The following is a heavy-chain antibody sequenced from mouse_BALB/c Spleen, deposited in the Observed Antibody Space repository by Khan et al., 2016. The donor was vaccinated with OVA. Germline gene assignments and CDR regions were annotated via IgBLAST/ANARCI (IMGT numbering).Heavy chain of an antibody. D-gene: IGHD2-14*01. J-gene: IGHJ3*01. CDR1: GDSITSGY. CDR2: ILYSGST. Sequence: EVQLQESGPSLVKPSQTLSLTCSVTGDSITSGYWCWIRKFPGNKLEYMGYILYSGSTYYNPSLKSRISITRHTSQTQYYLQLNTVTTEDTATYYCARSSYRYAFAYWGQGTLVTVSA. CDR3: ARSSYRYAFAY. V-gene: IGHV3-8*02.